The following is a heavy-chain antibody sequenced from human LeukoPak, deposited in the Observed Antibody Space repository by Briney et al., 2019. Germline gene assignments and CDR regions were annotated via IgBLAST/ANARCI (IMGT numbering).Heavy chain of an antibody. CDR3: ARLFLGTGTYYMDV. J-gene: IGHJ6*03. CDR1: GFTFGSYW. V-gene: IGHV3-66*02. D-gene: IGHD1-1*01. CDR2: IYSGGST. Sequence: GGSLRLSCSASGFTFGSYWMSWVRQAPGKGLEWVSVIYSGGSTYYADSVKGRFTISRDNSKNTLYLQMNSLRAEDTAVYYCARLFLGTGTYYMDVWGKGTTVTVSS.